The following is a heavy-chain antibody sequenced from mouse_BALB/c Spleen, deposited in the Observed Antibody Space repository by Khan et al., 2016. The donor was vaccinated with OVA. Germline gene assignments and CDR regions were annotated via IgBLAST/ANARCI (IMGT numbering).Heavy chain of an antibody. CDR2: ISSYNGAA. CDR3: ARGFYYYVTSLYAMDY. V-gene: IGHV1S34*01. Sequence: QVKTGASVKISCKASGYSFTGYYMHWVKQSHGESLEWIGYISSYNGAASYNQKFKGRATFTVDTSSSTAYMQFHSLTSVDSAVYYCARGFYYYVTSLYAMDYWGQGTSVTVSS. CDR1: GYSFTGYY. J-gene: IGHJ4*01. D-gene: IGHD1-1*01.